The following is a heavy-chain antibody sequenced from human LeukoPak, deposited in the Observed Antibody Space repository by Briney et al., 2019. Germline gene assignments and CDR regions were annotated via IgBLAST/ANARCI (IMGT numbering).Heavy chain of an antibody. J-gene: IGHJ5*02. CDR2: IYHSGST. CDR3: ARGVVRYFDWSLGYNWFDP. D-gene: IGHD3-9*01. V-gene: IGHV4-30-2*01. Sequence: PSETLSLTCAVSGGSISSGGYSWSWIRQPPGKGLEWIGYIYHSGSTYYNPSLKSRVTISVDTSKNQFSLKLSSVTAADTAVYYCARGVVRYFDWSLGYNWFDPWGQGTLVTVSS. CDR1: GGSISSGGYS.